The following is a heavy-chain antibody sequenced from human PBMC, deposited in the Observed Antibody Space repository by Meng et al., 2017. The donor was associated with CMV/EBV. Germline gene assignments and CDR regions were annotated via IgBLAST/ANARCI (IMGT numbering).Heavy chain of an antibody. Sequence: GGSLRLSCAASGFTFSSYAMHWVRQAPGKGLEWVANIKQDGSEKYYVDSVKGRFTISRDNAKNSLYLQMNSLRAEDTAVYYCAREEDYYGMDVWGQGTTVTVSS. V-gene: IGHV3-7*01. CDR1: GFTFSSYA. CDR2: IKQDGSEK. CDR3: AREEDYYGMDV. J-gene: IGHJ6*02.